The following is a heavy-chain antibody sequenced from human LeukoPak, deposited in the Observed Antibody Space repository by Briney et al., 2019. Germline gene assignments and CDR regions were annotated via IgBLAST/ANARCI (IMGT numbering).Heavy chain of an antibody. D-gene: IGHD2-2*02. J-gene: IGHJ6*03. Sequence: GGSLRLSCAASGFTVSSNYMSWVRQAPGKGLEWVSVIYSGGSTYYADSVKGRFTISRDNSKNTLYLQMNSLRAEDTAVYYCARVADDIVVVPAAITNYYYYYYMDVWGKGTTVTISS. CDR1: GFTVSSNY. CDR3: ARVADDIVVVPAAITNYYYYYYMDV. CDR2: IYSGGST. V-gene: IGHV3-53*01.